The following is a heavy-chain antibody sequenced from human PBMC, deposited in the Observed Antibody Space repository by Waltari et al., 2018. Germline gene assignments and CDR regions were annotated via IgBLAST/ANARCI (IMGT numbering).Heavy chain of an antibody. D-gene: IGHD3-10*01. Sequence: EVQLVESGGGLIQTGGSLTLSCAPSGLTVTTNYMSWVRQAPGKGLEWVSLMYNDGRTYYADSVKGQLTISIDNSNDMVYLHMSTLRVEDTAVYYCAKDWYSPGRVPDGWGKGTTVIVSS. V-gene: IGHV3-53*01. CDR3: AKDWYSPGRVPDG. CDR2: MYNDGRT. J-gene: IGHJ6*04. CDR1: GLTVTTNY.